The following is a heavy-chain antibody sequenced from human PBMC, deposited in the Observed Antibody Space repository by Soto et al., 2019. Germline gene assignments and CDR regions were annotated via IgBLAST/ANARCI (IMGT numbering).Heavy chain of an antibody. D-gene: IGHD1-1*01. CDR1: GFTFRSYG. CDR3: AKEFGWELQLSHPYYNSGMDV. J-gene: IGHJ6*02. V-gene: IGHV3-30*18. Sequence: QVQLVESGGGVVQPGRSLRLSCAASGFTFRSYGMHWVRQAPGKGLEWVALMSFDVSNKYYADSVRGRFTISSDNSKSTLYLQMDILRPEDTAVYYCAKEFGWELQLSHPYYNSGMDVWGQGTTVTVSS. CDR2: MSFDVSNK.